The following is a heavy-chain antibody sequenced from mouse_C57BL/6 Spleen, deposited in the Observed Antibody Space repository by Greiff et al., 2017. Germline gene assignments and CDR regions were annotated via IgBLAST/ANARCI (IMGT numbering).Heavy chain of an antibody. Sequence: QVQLQQSGAELVKPGASVKMSCKASGYTFTRYWITWVKQRPGHGLEWIGDIYPGSGSTNYNEKFKSKATLTVDTSSSTASMQLSSLTSEDSAVYYCARGDGNYFYYAMDYWGQGTSVTVSS. CDR2: IYPGSGST. CDR3: ARGDGNYFYYAMDY. CDR1: GYTFTRYW. V-gene: IGHV1-55*01. D-gene: IGHD2-1*01. J-gene: IGHJ4*01.